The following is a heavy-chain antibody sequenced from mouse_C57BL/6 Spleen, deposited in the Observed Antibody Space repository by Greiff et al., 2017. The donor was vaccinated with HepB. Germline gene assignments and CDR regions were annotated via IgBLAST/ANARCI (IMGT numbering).Heavy chain of an antibody. Sequence: VQVVESGPGLVAPSQSLSITCTVSGFSLTSYGVHWVRQPPGKGLEWLVVIWSDGSTTYNSALKSRLSISKDNSKSQVFLKMNSLQTDDTAMYYCARHGDYYGSSYVFDYWGQGTTLTVSS. D-gene: IGHD1-1*01. V-gene: IGHV2-6-1*01. CDR3: ARHGDYYGSSYVFDY. J-gene: IGHJ2*01. CDR1: GFSLTSYG. CDR2: IWSDGST.